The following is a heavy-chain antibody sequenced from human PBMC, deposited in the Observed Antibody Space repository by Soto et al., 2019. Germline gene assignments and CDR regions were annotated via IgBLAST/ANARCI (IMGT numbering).Heavy chain of an antibody. CDR2: INPSGGST. J-gene: IGHJ3*02. V-gene: IGHV1-46*01. D-gene: IGHD2-15*01. Sequence: QVQLVQSGAEVKKPGASVKVSCKASGYTFTSYYMHWVRQAPGQGLEWMGIINPSGGSTSYAQKFQGRVTMTRDTSTSTAYMELRSLRSDDTAVYYCARDSRSGRAFDIWGQGTMVTVSS. CDR3: ARDSRSGRAFDI. CDR1: GYTFTSYY.